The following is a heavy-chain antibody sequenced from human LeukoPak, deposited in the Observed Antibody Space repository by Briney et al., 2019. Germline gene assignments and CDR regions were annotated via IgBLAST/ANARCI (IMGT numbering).Heavy chain of an antibody. Sequence: GGSLRLSCAASGFFFSGYWMSWVRQAPGKGLEWVTNIKKDGSEKFYVDSVKGRFTISRDNAKNSVYLQMNSLRVEDTAVYYCARGLLWLFGGQGTLVTVSS. J-gene: IGHJ4*02. CDR3: ARGLLWLF. D-gene: IGHD3-10*01. CDR2: IKKDGSEK. CDR1: GFFFSGYW. V-gene: IGHV3-7*01.